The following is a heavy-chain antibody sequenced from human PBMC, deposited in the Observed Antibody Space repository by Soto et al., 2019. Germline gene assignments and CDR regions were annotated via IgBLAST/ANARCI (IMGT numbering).Heavy chain of an antibody. V-gene: IGHV4-34*01. CDR1: GGSFSGYY. CDR2: INHSGST. Sequence: LSLTCAVYGGSFSGYYWSWIRQPPGKGLEWIGEINHSGSTNYNPSLKSRVTISVDTSKNQFSLKLSSVTAADTAVYYCARGEVVVVAATPYYFDYWGQGTLVTVSS. D-gene: IGHD2-15*01. J-gene: IGHJ4*02. CDR3: ARGEVVVVAATPYYFDY.